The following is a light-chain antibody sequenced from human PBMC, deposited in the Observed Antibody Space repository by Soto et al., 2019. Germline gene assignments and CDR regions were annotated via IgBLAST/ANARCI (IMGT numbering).Light chain of an antibody. CDR2: DVS. CDR1: RSDVGGYNS. Sequence: QSALTQPASVSGAPGQSITISCTGTRSDVGGYNSVSWYQQHPGTAPQLMIYDVSYRPSGVSSRLSGSKSGNTASLTISGLQAEDEADYYCSSYASSSTSVFGGGTKLTVL. V-gene: IGLV2-14*01. CDR3: SSYASSSTSV. J-gene: IGLJ2*01.